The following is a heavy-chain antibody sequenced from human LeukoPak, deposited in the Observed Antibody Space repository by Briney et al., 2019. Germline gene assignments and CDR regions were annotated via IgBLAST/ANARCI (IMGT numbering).Heavy chain of an antibody. CDR1: GGTFSSYA. Sequence: GASVKVSCKASGGTFSSYAISWVRQAPGQGLEWMGRIIPILGIANYAQKFQGRVTITADKSTSTAYMELSSLRSEDTAVYYRTRDSPDTAMVTTHTDYWGQGTLVTVSS. V-gene: IGHV1-69*04. CDR3: TRDSPDTAMVTTHTDY. J-gene: IGHJ4*02. CDR2: IIPILGIA. D-gene: IGHD5-18*01.